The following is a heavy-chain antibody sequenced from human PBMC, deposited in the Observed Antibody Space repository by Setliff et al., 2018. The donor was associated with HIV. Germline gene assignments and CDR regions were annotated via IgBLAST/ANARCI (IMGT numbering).Heavy chain of an antibody. CDR1: GGSISSGSYY. D-gene: IGHD3-10*01. CDR2: IYTSGST. CDR3: ARDSGTTGWCVDV. J-gene: IGHJ6*02. V-gene: IGHV4-61*09. Sequence: PSETLSFTCTVSGGSISSGSYYWSWIRQPAGKGLEWIGHIYTSGSTNYNPSLKSRVTISVDTSKNQFSLKLSSVTAADTAVYYCARDSGTTGWCVDVWGQGTTVTVSS.